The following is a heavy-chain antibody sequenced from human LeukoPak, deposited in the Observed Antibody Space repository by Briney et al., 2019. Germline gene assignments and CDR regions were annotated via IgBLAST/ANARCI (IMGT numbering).Heavy chain of an antibody. D-gene: IGHD2-21*02. J-gene: IGHJ4*02. CDR1: GFTFSSYG. CDR2: IRYDGSNK. Sequence: PGGSLRLSCAASGFTFSSYGMHWVRQAPGKGLEWVAFIRYDGSNKYYADSVKGQFTISRDNSKNTLYLQMNSLRAEDTAVYYCARDHLRISCGGDCYSHFDYWGQGTLVTVSS. CDR3: ARDHLRISCGGDCYSHFDY. V-gene: IGHV3-30*02.